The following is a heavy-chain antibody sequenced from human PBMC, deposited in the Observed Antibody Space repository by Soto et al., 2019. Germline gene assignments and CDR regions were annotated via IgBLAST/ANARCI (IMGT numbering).Heavy chain of an antibody. CDR2: MNSDGRTT. Sequence: GGSLRLSCAASGFNFGNNWMHWVRQAPGKGQEWVSRMNSDGRTTNYADSLKGRFTVSRNNAKNTLYLQMNSLRAEDTAVYYCATAEVDYWGPGTLVTVS. CDR3: ATAEVDY. CDR1: GFNFGNNW. V-gene: IGHV3-74*01. J-gene: IGHJ4*02.